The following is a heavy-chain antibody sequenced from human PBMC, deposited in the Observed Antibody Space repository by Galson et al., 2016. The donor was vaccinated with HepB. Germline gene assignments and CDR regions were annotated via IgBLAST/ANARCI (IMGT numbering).Heavy chain of an antibody. V-gene: IGHV2-5*02. CDR2: IYWDDDK. CDR3: ARQSAPFTSAWFDY. D-gene: IGHD2-2*01. Sequence: PALVKPTQTLTLTCTFSGFSLSAEEVAVGWIRQPPGKALEWLALIYWDDDKRYSPSVKSSLSITKDTSRNQVVPKMTNLDPADTATYFCARQSAPFTSAWFDYWGPGILVTVSS. CDR1: GFSLSAEEVA. J-gene: IGHJ5*01.